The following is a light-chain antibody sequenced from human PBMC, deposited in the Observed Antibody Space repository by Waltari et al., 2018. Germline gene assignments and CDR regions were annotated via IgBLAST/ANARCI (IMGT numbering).Light chain of an antibody. J-gene: IGKJ1*01. CDR2: KAS. V-gene: IGKV1-5*03. CDR3: LQYNSYPWT. Sequence: DIQVTQSPSTLSASVGDRVTITCRGSKSIVVWLAWYQQKPGKAPRLLIYKASYLESGVPSRFSGSGSGTEFTLTISSLQADDFATYYCLQYNSYPWTFGQGTKVEIK. CDR1: KSIVVW.